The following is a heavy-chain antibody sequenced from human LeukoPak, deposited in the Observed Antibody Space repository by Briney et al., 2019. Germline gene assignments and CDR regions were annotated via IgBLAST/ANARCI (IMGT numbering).Heavy chain of an antibody. V-gene: IGHV3-48*03. J-gene: IGHJ6*04. Sequence: GGSLRLSCAASGFTFSSYEMNWVRQAPGKGLEWVSYTSSSGSTIYYADSVKGRFTISRDDAKNSLYLRMNSLRAEDTAVYYCAELGITMIGGVWGKGTTVTISS. D-gene: IGHD3-10*02. CDR3: AELGITMIGGV. CDR1: GFTFSSYE. CDR2: TSSSGSTI.